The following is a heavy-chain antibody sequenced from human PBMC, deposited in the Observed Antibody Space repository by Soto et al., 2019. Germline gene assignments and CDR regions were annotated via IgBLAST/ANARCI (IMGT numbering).Heavy chain of an antibody. V-gene: IGHV4-31*03. D-gene: IGHD3-3*01. CDR3: ARVNDFWSGPQFDY. Sequence: QMQLQESGPRLVKPSQTLSLTCTVSDGSISSGGYYWSWIRQHPGKGLEWIGYIYYSGSTYYNPSLKSRVIISVDTSNNQFSLKLSSVTAADTAVYYCARVNDFWSGPQFDYWGQGTLVTVSS. J-gene: IGHJ4*02. CDR1: DGSISSGGYY. CDR2: IYYSGST.